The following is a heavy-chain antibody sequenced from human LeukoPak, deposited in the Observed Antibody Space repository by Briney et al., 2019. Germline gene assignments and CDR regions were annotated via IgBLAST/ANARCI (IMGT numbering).Heavy chain of an antibody. CDR2: IYYSGST. V-gene: IGHV4-39*01. J-gene: IGHJ4*02. D-gene: IGHD3-10*01. Sequence: SETLFLTCTVSGGSMSSSSYYWGWIRQPPGKGLEWIGSIYYSGSTYYNPSLKSRVTISVDTSKNQFSLKLSSVTAADTALCYCAKHYMRSTYNHGLDCWGQGTLVTVSS. CDR1: GGSMSSSSYY. CDR3: AKHYMRSTYNHGLDC.